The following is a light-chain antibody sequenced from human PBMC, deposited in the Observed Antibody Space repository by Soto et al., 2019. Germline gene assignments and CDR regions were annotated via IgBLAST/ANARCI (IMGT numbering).Light chain of an antibody. CDR1: QSVSSN. J-gene: IGKJ4*01. CDR3: QQYHNWPLT. CDR2: GAS. Sequence: EIVMTQSPDTLSVSPGERATLSCRASQSVSSNLAWYQQKPGQAPRLLISGASTRATSIPVRFSGSGSGTEFTLTISSLQSEDFAVYYCQQYHNWPLTFGGGTKVEIK. V-gene: IGKV3-15*01.